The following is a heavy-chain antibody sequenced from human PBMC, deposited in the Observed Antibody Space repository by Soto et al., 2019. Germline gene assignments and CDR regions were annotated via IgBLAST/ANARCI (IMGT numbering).Heavy chain of an antibody. CDR2: IYPGDSDS. CDR3: AKHEGYCSTTTCSNFDY. V-gene: IGHV5-51*01. CDR1: GFTFTSYW. Sequence: PGESLKISCKGSGFTFTSYWIAWVRQMPGKGLEWMGIIYPGDSDSSYGPSFQGQVTISADKSINTAYLHWSSLKASDTAIYYCAKHEGYCSTTTCSNFDYWGQGTLVTVSS. D-gene: IGHD2-2*01. J-gene: IGHJ4*02.